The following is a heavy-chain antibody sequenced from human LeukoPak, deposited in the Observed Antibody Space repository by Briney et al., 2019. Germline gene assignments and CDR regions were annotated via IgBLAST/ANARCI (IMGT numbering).Heavy chain of an antibody. CDR3: ARVVAADWGMDV. J-gene: IGHJ6*02. CDR2: IKQDGSEK. Sequence: QPGGSLRLSCAASGFTFSSYAMHWVRQAPGKGLEWVANIKQDGSEKYYVDSVKGRFTISRDNAKNSLYLQMNSVRAEDTAVYYCARVVAADWGMDVWGQGTTVTVSS. D-gene: IGHD2-2*01. V-gene: IGHV3-7*05. CDR1: GFTFSSYA.